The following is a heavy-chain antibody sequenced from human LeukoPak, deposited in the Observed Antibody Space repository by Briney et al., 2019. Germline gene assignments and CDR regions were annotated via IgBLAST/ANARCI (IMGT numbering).Heavy chain of an antibody. Sequence: GGSLRLSCAASGFTFSTYAMSWVRQIPGKGLEWVSAISGSDDGTYYADSVKGRFTISRDNSRNTLYLQMNTLRAEDTAVYYCARVQFQWFDPWGQGTQVTVSS. CDR2: ISGSDDGT. CDR1: GFTFSTYA. CDR3: ARVQFQWFDP. V-gene: IGHV3-23*01. D-gene: IGHD6-19*01. J-gene: IGHJ5*02.